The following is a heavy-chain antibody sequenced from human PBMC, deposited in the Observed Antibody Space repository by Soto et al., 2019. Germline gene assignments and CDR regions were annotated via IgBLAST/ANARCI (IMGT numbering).Heavy chain of an antibody. CDR1: GFTFSSYA. J-gene: IGHJ3*02. V-gene: IGHV3-30-3*01. D-gene: IGHD3-9*01. CDR3: ARELTYYDILTGLGAFDI. CDR2: ISYDGSNK. Sequence: QVQLVESGGGVVQPGRSLRLSCAASGFTFSSYAMHWVRQAPGKGLEWVAVISYDGSNKYYADSVKGRFTISRDNFKNTLYLQTNSLRAEDTAVYYCARELTYYDILTGLGAFDIWGQGTMVTVSS.